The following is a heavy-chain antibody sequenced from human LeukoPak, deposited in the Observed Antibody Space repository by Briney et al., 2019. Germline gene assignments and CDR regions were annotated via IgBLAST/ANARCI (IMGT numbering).Heavy chain of an antibody. CDR2: ISGSGGST. Sequence: LPGGSLRLSCAASGFAFSIYAMSWVRQAPGKGLEWVSGISGSGGSTYYADSVKGRFTISRDSSKNTLYLQMNSLRAEDTAVYYCAKDRGRRGDWYFDLWGRGTLVTVSS. CDR3: AKDRGRRGDWYFDL. D-gene: IGHD3-16*01. CDR1: GFAFSIYA. V-gene: IGHV3-23*01. J-gene: IGHJ2*01.